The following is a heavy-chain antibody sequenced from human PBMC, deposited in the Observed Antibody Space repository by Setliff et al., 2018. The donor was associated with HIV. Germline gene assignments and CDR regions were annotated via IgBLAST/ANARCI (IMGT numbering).Heavy chain of an antibody. J-gene: IGHJ3*02. D-gene: IGHD6-13*01. Sequence: ASVKVSCKASGYTFTSYYMHWVRQAPGQGLEWMGIINPSGGSTYYEQKFQGRVTMTRATSTTTVYMELTSLRSEDTAVYYCARDIAAAGNAFDMWGQGTMVTVSS. CDR2: INPSGGST. CDR3: ARDIAAAGNAFDM. V-gene: IGHV1-46*01. CDR1: GYTFTSYY.